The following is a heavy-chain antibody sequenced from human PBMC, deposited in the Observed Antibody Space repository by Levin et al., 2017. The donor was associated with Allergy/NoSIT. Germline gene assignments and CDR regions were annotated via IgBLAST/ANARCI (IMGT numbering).Heavy chain of an antibody. Sequence: KASETLSLTCTVSGGSISSDYWSWIRQPPGTGLEWIGYIYFSGSTNYNPSLKGRVTISLDTSKNQFSLKLNSVTAADTAVYYCARVSVVFDFWSDPTGGNYFDNWGQGTLVTVSS. D-gene: IGHD3-3*01. CDR3: ARVSVVFDFWSDPTGGNYFDN. J-gene: IGHJ4*02. CDR1: GGSISSDY. V-gene: IGHV4-59*01. CDR2: IYFSGST.